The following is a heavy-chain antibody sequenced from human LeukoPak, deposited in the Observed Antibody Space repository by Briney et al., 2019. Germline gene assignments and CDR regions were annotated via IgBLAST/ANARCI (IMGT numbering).Heavy chain of an antibody. D-gene: IGHD3-9*01. Sequence: ASVKVSCKVSGYTLTELSMHWVRQAPGKGLEWMGGFDPEDGETIYAQKFQGRVTMTEDTSTDTAYMELRSLRSDDTAVYYCARDRGLRYFDWFNYYGMDVWGQGTTVTVSS. CDR2: FDPEDGET. J-gene: IGHJ6*02. CDR3: ARDRGLRYFDWFNYYGMDV. CDR1: GYTLTELS. V-gene: IGHV1-24*01.